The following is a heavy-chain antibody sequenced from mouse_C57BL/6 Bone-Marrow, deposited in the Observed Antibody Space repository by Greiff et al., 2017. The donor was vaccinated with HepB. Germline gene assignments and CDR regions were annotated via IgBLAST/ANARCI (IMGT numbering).Heavy chain of an antibody. J-gene: IGHJ2*01. CDR3: ARGKLRLRFDY. Sequence: QVQLQQSGAELVKPGASVKISCKASGYAFSSYWMNWVKQRPGKGLEWIGQIYPGDGDTNYNGKFKGKATLTADKSSSTAYMQRSSLTSEDSAVYFCARGKLRLRFDYWGQGTTLTVSS. D-gene: IGHD3-2*02. CDR1: GYAFSSYW. V-gene: IGHV1-80*01. CDR2: IYPGDGDT.